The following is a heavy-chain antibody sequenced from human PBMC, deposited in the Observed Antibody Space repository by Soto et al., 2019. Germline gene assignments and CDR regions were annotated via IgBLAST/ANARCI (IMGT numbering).Heavy chain of an antibody. J-gene: IGHJ6*03. CDR2: MNPNSGNT. CDR1: GYTFTSYD. D-gene: IGHD2-2*01. CDR3: ARSYCSSTSCYRTYHYNYYMDV. Sequence: ASVKVSCKASGYTFTSYDINWVRRATGQGLEWMGWMNPNSGNTGYAQKFQGRVTMTRNSSISTAYMELSSLGSEDTAVYYCARSYCSSTSCYRTYHYNYYMDVWGKGTTVNVSS. V-gene: IGHV1-8*01.